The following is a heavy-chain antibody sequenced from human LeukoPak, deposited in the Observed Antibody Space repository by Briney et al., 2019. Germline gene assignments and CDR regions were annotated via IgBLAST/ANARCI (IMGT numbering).Heavy chain of an antibody. V-gene: IGHV3-23*01. D-gene: IGHD6-19*01. Sequence: GGSLRLSCAASGFTFSAFAMSWVRQAPGKGLEWVSGISDSGGHTYYADSVQGRFTISRNNYKNTLYLRMNSLRAEDTAVYYRANFERTVAGPYNWFDPWGQGTLVTVSS. CDR1: GFTFSAFA. CDR2: ISDSGGHT. CDR3: ANFERTVAGPYNWFDP. J-gene: IGHJ5*02.